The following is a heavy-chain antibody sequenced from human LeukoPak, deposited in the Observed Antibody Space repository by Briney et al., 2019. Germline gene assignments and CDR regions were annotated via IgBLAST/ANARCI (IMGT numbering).Heavy chain of an antibody. J-gene: IGHJ4*02. CDR3: ARQGDYEFDS. CDR1: GFTFTSYW. CDR2: IYPGDSDT. V-gene: IGHV5-51*01. D-gene: IGHD4-17*01. Sequence: GXSLKISCKGSGFTFTSYWIGWVRQLPGKGLEWMGIIYPGDSDTRYSPSFQGQVTISADKSVTTAYLHWSSLKASDTAMYYCARQGDYEFDSWGQGTLVTVSS.